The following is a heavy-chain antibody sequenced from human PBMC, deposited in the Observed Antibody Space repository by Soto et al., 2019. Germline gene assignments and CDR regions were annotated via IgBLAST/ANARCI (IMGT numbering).Heavy chain of an antibody. D-gene: IGHD6-13*01. CDR1: GGSISSYY. Sequence: SETLSLTCTVSGGSISSYYWSWIRQPPGKGLEWIGYIYYSGSTNYNPSLKSRVTISVDTSKNQFSLKLSSVTAADTAVYYCAGRGIAAARFGYWGQGTLVTVSS. CDR2: IYYSGST. V-gene: IGHV4-59*01. J-gene: IGHJ4*02. CDR3: AGRGIAAARFGY.